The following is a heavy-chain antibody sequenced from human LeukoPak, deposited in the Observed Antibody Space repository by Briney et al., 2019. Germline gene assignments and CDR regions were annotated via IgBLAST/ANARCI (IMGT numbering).Heavy chain of an antibody. CDR1: GFTFSSYA. Sequence: GGSLRLSCAASGFTFSSYAMSWVRQAPGKGLEWVSAISGSAGSTYYADSVKGRFTISRDNSKNALYLQMNSLRAEDTAVYYCARAAGGYYDSRGVPDDYWGQGTLVTVSA. V-gene: IGHV3-23*01. CDR2: ISGSAGST. CDR3: ARAAGGYYDSRGVPDDY. D-gene: IGHD3-22*01. J-gene: IGHJ4*02.